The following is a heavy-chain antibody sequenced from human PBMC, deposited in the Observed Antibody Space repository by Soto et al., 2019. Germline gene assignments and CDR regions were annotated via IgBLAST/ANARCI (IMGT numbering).Heavy chain of an antibody. CDR1: GGSISSYY. Sequence: QVQLQESGPGLVKPSETLSLTCTVSGGSISSYYWSWIRQPPGKGLEWIGYIYYSGSTNYNPSLKSRVTISVDTSKNQFSLKLSSVTAADTAVYYCARSPRDFWSGYPYIFDYWGQGTLVTVSS. CDR2: IYYSGST. V-gene: IGHV4-59*08. CDR3: ARSPRDFWSGYPYIFDY. J-gene: IGHJ4*02. D-gene: IGHD3-3*01.